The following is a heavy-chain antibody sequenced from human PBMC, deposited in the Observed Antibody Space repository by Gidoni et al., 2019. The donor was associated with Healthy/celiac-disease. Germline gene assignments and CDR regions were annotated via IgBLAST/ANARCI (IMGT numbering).Heavy chain of an antibody. J-gene: IGHJ5*02. CDR2: INAGNGNT. Sequence: MHWVRQAPGQRLEWMGWINAGNGNTKYSQKFQGRVTITRDTSASTAYMELSRLRSEDTAVYYCATTMVRGVIIPWGQGTLVTVSS. CDR3: ATTMVRGVIIP. D-gene: IGHD3-10*01. V-gene: IGHV1-3*01.